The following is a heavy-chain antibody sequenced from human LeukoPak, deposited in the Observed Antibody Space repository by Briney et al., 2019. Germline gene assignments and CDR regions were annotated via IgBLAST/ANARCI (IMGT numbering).Heavy chain of an antibody. V-gene: IGHV1-69*05. CDR2: IIPIFGTA. CDR3: ARTATIGYYFDY. CDR1: GGTFSSYA. J-gene: IGHJ4*02. Sequence: SVKVSCKASGGTFSSYAISWVRLAPGQGLEWMGGIIPIFGTANYAQKFQGRVTITTDESTSTAYMELSSLRSEDTAVYYCARTATIGYYFDYWGQGTLVTVSS. D-gene: IGHD5-24*01.